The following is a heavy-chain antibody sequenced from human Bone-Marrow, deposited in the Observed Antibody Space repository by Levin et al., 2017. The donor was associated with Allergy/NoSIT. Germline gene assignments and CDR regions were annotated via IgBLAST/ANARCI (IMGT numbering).Heavy chain of an antibody. CDR1: GFSFTTSGVG. V-gene: IGHV2-5*02. Sequence: NGSGPTLVKPTQTLTLTCAFSGFSFTTSGVGMGWIRQPPGKALEWLALIYWDDDKRFRPSLKTRLAITKDTSKSQVVLTLTNVDPVDTATYYCVHTFGGFGGTTVFDQWGQGTLVTVSS. CDR2: IYWDDDK. D-gene: IGHD1/OR15-1a*01. J-gene: IGHJ4*02. CDR3: VHTFGGFGGTTVFDQ.